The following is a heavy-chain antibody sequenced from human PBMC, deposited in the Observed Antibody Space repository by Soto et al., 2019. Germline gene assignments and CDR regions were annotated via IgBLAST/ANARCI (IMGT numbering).Heavy chain of an antibody. CDR1: GGSFIIYS. V-gene: IGHV1-69*01. D-gene: IGHD3-22*01. Sequence: GTPVNVSCKDSGGSFIIYSSRWVQQAHGQGLEWMGGIIPIFGTANYAQKFQGRVTITADESTSTAYMELSSLRSEDTAVYYCARLNYYDSSGYVSWFDPWGQGTLVTVSS. CDR2: IIPIFGTA. J-gene: IGHJ5*02. CDR3: ARLNYYDSSGYVSWFDP.